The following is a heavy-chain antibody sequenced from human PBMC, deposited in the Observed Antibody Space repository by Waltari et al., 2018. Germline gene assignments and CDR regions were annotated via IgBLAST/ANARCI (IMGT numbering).Heavy chain of an antibody. D-gene: IGHD2-2*01. V-gene: IGHV4-34*01. CDR3: ARFRPAIPFI. J-gene: IGHJ3*02. CDR2: INHSGST. Sequence: QVQLQQWGAGLLKPSETLSLTCAVYGGSFSGYYCSWIRQPPGKGLEWIGEINHSGSTNYNPSLKSRVTISVDTSKNQFSLKLSSVTAADTAVYYCARFRPAIPFIWGQGTMVTVSS. CDR1: GGSFSGYY.